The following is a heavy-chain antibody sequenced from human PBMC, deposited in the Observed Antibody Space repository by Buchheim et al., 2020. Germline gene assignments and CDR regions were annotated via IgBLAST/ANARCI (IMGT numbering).Heavy chain of an antibody. V-gene: IGHV3-64*07. Sequence: EVQLVESGGGLVQPGGSLRLSCAASGFSLNDYAMHWVRQAPGKGLEYVSAIGSDGVTHYADSVKGRFTISRDISRNTLFLQMGSLKTEDMALYYCVRAPYGGNWDFWGQGIL. CDR3: VRAPYGGNWDF. J-gene: IGHJ4*02. CDR2: IGSDGVT. D-gene: IGHD4-23*01. CDR1: GFSLNDYA.